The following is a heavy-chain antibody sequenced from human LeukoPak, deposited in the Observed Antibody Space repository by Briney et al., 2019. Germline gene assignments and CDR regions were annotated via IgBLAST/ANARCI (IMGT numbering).Heavy chain of an antibody. CDR1: GFTFSSYW. V-gene: IGHV3-7*01. CDR3: ARDPGYSAFDV. D-gene: IGHD5-18*01. Sequence: GGSLRLSCAASGFTFSSYWMSWVRQAPGKGPEFVANIKEDGSEKSYVDSVKGRFTISRDNAKKSVSPQMSRLRVEDTAVYYCARDPGYSAFDVWGQGAMVIVPS. J-gene: IGHJ3*01. CDR2: IKEDGSEK.